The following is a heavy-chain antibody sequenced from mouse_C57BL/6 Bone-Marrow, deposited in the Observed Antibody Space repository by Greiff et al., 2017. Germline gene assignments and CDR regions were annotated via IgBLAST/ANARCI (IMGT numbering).Heavy chain of an antibody. J-gene: IGHJ3*01. V-gene: IGHV1-59*01. Sequence: VQLQQPGAELVRPGTSVKLSCKASGYTFTSYWMHWVKQRPGQGLEWIGVIDPSDSYTNYNQKFKGKATLTVDTSSSTAYMQLSSLTSEDSAVYYCARSSGGAADGAWFAYWGQGTLVTVSA. CDR3: ARSSGGAADGAWFAY. CDR1: GYTFTSYW. CDR2: IDPSDSYT.